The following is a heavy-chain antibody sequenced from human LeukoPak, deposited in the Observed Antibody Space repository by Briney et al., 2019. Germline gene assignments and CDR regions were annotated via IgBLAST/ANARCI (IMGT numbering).Heavy chain of an antibody. Sequence: PGGSLRLSCAGSGFIFSDYYLSWIRQAPGMGLEWISYISGSGGTIYYADSVKGRFTISRDNAKNSMYLQMNSLRADDTAVYYCATVKAVMIRGDLDFWGQGTLVAVSS. D-gene: IGHD3-10*01. CDR2: ISGSGGTI. J-gene: IGHJ4*02. CDR3: ATVKAVMIRGDLDF. CDR1: GFIFSDYY. V-gene: IGHV3-11*01.